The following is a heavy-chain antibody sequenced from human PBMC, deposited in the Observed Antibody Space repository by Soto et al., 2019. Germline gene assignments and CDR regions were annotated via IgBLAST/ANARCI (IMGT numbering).Heavy chain of an antibody. CDR1: GFTFSSYA. CDR3: AKTLRSSGSYFHYYYYYGMDV. D-gene: IGHD1-26*01. Sequence: PGGSLRLSCAASGFTFSSYAMHWVRQAPGKGLEWVAVISYDGSNKYYADSVKGRFTISRDNSKNTLYLQMNSLRAEDTAVYYCAKTLRSSGSYFHYYYYYGMDVWGQGTTVTVSS. J-gene: IGHJ6*02. CDR2: ISYDGSNK. V-gene: IGHV3-30*18.